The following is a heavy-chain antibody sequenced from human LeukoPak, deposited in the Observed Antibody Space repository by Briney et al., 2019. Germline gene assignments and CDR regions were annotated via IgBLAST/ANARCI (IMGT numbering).Heavy chain of an antibody. CDR2: ISGSGGST. J-gene: IGHJ4*02. Sequence: GGSLRLSCAASGFTFSSYAMSWVRQAPGKGLEWVSAISGSGGSTYYAASVKGRFTISRDNSKDTLYLQMNSLRAEDTAVYYCAKETVKGDFWSGYPPLYYFEYWGQGTLVTVSS. CDR1: GFTFSSYA. V-gene: IGHV3-23*01. D-gene: IGHD3-3*01. CDR3: AKETVKGDFWSGYPPLYYFEY.